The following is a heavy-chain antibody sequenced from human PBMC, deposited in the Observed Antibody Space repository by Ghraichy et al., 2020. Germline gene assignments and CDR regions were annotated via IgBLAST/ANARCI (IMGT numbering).Heavy chain of an antibody. J-gene: IGHJ4*02. V-gene: IGHV3-23*01. CDR3: ARDRGGYSSGWYRDY. D-gene: IGHD6-19*01. CDR1: GFTFSSYA. CDR2: FGGGGGST. Sequence: GGSLRLSCAASGFTFSSYAMSWVRQAPGKGLEWVSGFGGGGGSTYYADSVKGRFTISRDNSKNTLYLQMNSLRVEDTAIYYCARDRGGYSSGWYRDYWGQGTLVIVSS.